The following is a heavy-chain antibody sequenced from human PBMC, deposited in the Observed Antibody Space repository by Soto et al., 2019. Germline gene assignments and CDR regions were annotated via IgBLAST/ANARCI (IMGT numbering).Heavy chain of an antibody. J-gene: IGHJ3*01. CDR1: GFTFSTYW. CDR2: IKPDGSEK. V-gene: IGHV3-7*02. Sequence: GGSLRLSCAASGFTFSTYWMSWVRQAPGKGLEWVANIKPDGSEKWYVDSVKGRFTISRDNAKNSLYLQMNSLRAADTAVYYCARRFETYSYAYDVWGQGTMVTVS. CDR3: ARRFETYSYAYDV. D-gene: IGHD1-26*01.